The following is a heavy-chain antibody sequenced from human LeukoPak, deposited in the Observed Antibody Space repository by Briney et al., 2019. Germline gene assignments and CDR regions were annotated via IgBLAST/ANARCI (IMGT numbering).Heavy chain of an antibody. CDR3: ARGPGSSSWKNVAFYFQH. D-gene: IGHD6-13*01. J-gene: IGHJ1*01. V-gene: IGHV4-59*01. Sequence: SETLSLTCTVSGGSISSYYWSWIRQPPGKGLEWIGYIYYSGSTNYNPSLRSRVTISVDTSKNQFSLKLSSVTAADTAVYYCARGPGSSSWKNVAFYFQHWGQGTLVTVSS. CDR2: IYYSGST. CDR1: GGSISSYY.